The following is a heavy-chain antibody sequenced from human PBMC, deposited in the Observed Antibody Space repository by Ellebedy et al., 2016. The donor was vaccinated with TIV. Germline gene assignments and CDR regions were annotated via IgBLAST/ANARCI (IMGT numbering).Heavy chain of an antibody. Sequence: GESLKISXKGSGYSFTNYWIGWVRQMPGKGLEWMGIIYPRDSDTRYRPSFQGQVTISADKSISTAYLQWSSLKASDTAMYYCARAVAAAGKGYFQHWGQGTLVTVSS. D-gene: IGHD6-13*01. CDR1: GYSFTNYW. J-gene: IGHJ1*01. CDR3: ARAVAAAGKGYFQH. V-gene: IGHV5-51*01. CDR2: IYPRDSDT.